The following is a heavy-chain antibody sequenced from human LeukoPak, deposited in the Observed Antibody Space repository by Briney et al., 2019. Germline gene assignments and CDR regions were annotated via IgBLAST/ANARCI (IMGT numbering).Heavy chain of an antibody. J-gene: IGHJ4*02. Sequence: PSETLSLTCAVYGGSFSSYYWSWIRQPPGKGLEWIGYIYYSGSTNYNPSLKSRVTISVDTSKNQFSLKLSPVTAADTAVYYCATFPEEVGYWGQGTLVTVSS. D-gene: IGHD2-2*01. CDR2: IYYSGST. CDR1: GGSFSSYY. CDR3: ATFPEEVGY. V-gene: IGHV4-59*08.